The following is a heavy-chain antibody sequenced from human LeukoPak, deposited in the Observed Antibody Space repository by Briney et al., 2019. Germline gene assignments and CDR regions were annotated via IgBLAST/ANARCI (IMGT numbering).Heavy chain of an antibody. CDR3: AKESGYSYGPYYYYYMDV. CDR2: IWYDGSNK. J-gene: IGHJ6*03. D-gene: IGHD5-18*01. CDR1: GFTFSSYG. Sequence: GGSLRLSCAASGFTFSSYGMHWVRQAPGKGLEWVAGIWYDGSNKYYADSVKGRFTISRDNSKNRLYLQMTSLRAEDTAVYYCAKESGYSYGPYYYYYMDVWGKGTTVTVSS. V-gene: IGHV3-33*06.